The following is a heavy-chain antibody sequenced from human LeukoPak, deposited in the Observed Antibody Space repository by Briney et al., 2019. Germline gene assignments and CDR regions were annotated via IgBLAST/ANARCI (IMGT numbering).Heavy chain of an antibody. CDR3: ASRLPRGSYFDY. J-gene: IGHJ4*02. CDR2: IKQDGSEK. V-gene: IGHV3-7*03. CDR1: GFIFSSYW. D-gene: IGHD5-12*01. Sequence: GGSLGLSCAASGFIFSSYWMSWVRQAPGKGLEWVANIKQDGSEKYYVDSVKGRFTISRDNAKNSLYLQMNSLRAEDTAVYYCASRLPRGSYFDYWGQGTLVTVSS.